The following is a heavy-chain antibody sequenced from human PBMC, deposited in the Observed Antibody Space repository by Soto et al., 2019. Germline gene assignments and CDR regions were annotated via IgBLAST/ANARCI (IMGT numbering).Heavy chain of an antibody. CDR3: MAHFGGEVAMPAADVTY. V-gene: IGHV3-30*03. CDR1: GFGFSNFG. Sequence: QVQLVESGGGVVQPGRSLRLSCAASGFGFSNFGMHWVRQAPGEGLEWVAVISFDGSLQKYGDSVKGRFTISRDNSKNMLFLEMNSLRAEDTAVCAKMAHFGGEVAMPAADVTYWGQGTLVIVSS. J-gene: IGHJ4*02. CDR2: ISFDGSLQ. D-gene: IGHD2-2*01.